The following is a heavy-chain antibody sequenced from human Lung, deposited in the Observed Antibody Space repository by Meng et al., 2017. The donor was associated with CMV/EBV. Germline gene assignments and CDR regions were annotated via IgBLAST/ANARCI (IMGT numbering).Heavy chain of an antibody. CDR1: GFTFSSYW. Sequence: GGSXRLSCAASGFTFSSYWMHWVRQAPGQGLVWISRINSDGSDADYADSVKGRFTISRDNAKNTVYLRMNSLRPEDTAVFYCARMFHYDISRGGMDVWGQGXTVTVSS. CDR3: ARMFHYDISRGGMDV. V-gene: IGHV3-74*01. D-gene: IGHD3-9*01. CDR2: INSDGSDA. J-gene: IGHJ6*02.